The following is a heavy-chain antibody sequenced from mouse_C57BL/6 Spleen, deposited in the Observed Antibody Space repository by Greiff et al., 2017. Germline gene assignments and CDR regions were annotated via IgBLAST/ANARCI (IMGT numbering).Heavy chain of an antibody. D-gene: IGHD3-2*01. V-gene: IGHV7-3*01. CDR2: IRNNANGYTT. J-gene: IGHJ4*01. Sequence: DVMLVESGGGLVQPGGSLSLSCAASGFTFTDYYMSWVRQPPGKALEWLGFIRNNANGYTTAYSASVQGRFTISRDNTQSIIYIQMKALRAENRATYNSARYDSPYAMDYWGQGTSVTVSS. CDR3: ARYDSPYAMDY. CDR1: GFTFTDYY.